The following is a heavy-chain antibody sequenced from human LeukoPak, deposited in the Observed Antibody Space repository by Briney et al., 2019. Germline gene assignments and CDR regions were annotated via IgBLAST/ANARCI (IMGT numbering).Heavy chain of an antibody. D-gene: IGHD2-15*01. CDR3: AKASRVGVAGSRFDY. Sequence: GGSLRLSSAGSGFTFSHYSVSWVRPGPGKGRGWGSGISGSGNGTYYVDSVKGRFSISRDNSKNTVYLQMNSLRAEDTAVYYCAKASRVGVAGSRFDYWGQETLVTVSS. CDR1: GFTFSHYS. V-gene: IGHV3-23*01. CDR2: ISGSGNGT. J-gene: IGHJ4*02.